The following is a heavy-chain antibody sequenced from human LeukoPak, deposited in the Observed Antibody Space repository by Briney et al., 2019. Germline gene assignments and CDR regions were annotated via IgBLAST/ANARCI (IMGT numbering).Heavy chain of an antibody. V-gene: IGHV4-39*07. CDR1: GGSISSTSYY. CDR2: IYHSGST. CDR3: ASEMATNY. J-gene: IGHJ4*02. Sequence: RPSETLSLTCTVSGGSISSTSYYWGWIRQPPGKGLEWIGSIYHSGSTYYNPSLKSRVTISVDTSKNQFSLKLSSVIAADTAVYYCASEMATNYWGQGTLVTVSS. D-gene: IGHD5-24*01.